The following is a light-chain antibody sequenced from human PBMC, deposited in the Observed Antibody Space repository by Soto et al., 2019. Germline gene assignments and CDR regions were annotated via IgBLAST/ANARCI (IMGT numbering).Light chain of an antibody. V-gene: IGKV3-20*01. CDR1: QSVSSNN. CDR3: QQYGRSPFT. J-gene: IGKJ3*01. Sequence: EIVLTQSPGTLSLSPGERATLSCRASQSVSSNNLAWYQQRPGQAPRVVIYGASTRATGIPERFSGSGSGTDFTLTISRLEPEDFAVYYCQQYGRSPFTFGPGTKVGSK. CDR2: GAS.